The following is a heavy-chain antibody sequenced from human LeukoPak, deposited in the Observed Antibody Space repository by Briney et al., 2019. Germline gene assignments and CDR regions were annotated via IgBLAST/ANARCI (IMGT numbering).Heavy chain of an antibody. D-gene: IGHD1-14*01. J-gene: IGHJ4*02. CDR1: GFTFSSYA. CDR2: FSGNGGPT. Sequence: PGGSLRLSCAASGFTFSSYAMSWVRQAPGKGLEWVPAFSGNGGPTYYADSVKGRFTISRDNSKSTLYLQMSSLRAEDAAVYYCAKDRQTGNHYYFDSWGQGTLVAVSS. CDR3: AKDRQTGNHYYFDS. V-gene: IGHV3-23*01.